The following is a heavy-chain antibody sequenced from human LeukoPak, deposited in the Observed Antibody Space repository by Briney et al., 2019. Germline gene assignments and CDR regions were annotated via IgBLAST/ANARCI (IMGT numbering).Heavy chain of an antibody. CDR3: ARVVELGDPDY. Sequence: GGSLRLSCAASGFTFSSKHMRWVRQAPGKGLEWVSVIYSGGISYYAASVKGRFTISRDNSKNTLYLQMNSLRVEDTAVYYCARVVELGDPDYWGQGTLVTVSS. CDR2: IYSGGIS. D-gene: IGHD1-26*01. V-gene: IGHV3-66*01. CDR1: GFTFSSKH. J-gene: IGHJ4*02.